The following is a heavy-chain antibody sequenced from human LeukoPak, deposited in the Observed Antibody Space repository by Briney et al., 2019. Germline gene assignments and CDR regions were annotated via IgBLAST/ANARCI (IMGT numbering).Heavy chain of an antibody. J-gene: IGHJ4*02. CDR2: IIPIFGTP. CDR3: ARGSLVATIREPFDY. V-gene: IGHV1-69*06. CDR1: GGTFSTYA. D-gene: IGHD5-12*01. Sequence: PSASVKVSCKASGGTFSTYAINWVRQAPGQGLEWMGGIIPIFGTPNYAQKFQGRVTITADKSTTTAYMELSSLRSDDTAVYYCARGSLVATIREPFDYWGQGTLVTVSS.